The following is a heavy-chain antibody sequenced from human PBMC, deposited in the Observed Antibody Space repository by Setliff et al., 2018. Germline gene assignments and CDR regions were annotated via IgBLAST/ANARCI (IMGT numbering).Heavy chain of an antibody. CDR3: AKTRGSNWNFFYYMDV. Sequence: GGSLRLSCTASGFTFGDYAMTWVRQAPGKGLEWVSAISAGGGSTYSADSVKGRFTISRDNSKNTLYLQMNSLRAEDTAVYYCAKTRGSNWNFFYYMDVWGKGTTVTVSS. V-gene: IGHV3-23*01. D-gene: IGHD1-1*01. CDR2: ISAGGGST. J-gene: IGHJ6*03. CDR1: GFTFGDYA.